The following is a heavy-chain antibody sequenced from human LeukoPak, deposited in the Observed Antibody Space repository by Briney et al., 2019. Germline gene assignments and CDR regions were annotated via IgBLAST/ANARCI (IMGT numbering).Heavy chain of an antibody. V-gene: IGHV4-34*01. Sequence: SETLSLTCAVYGGSFSGYYWSWIRQPPGKGLEWIGGINHSGSTNYNPSLKSRVTISVDTSKNQFSLKLSSVTAADTAVYYCARGLTYYDIFRTYTTSNWFDPWGQGTLVTVSS. J-gene: IGHJ5*02. D-gene: IGHD3-9*01. CDR2: INHSGST. CDR3: ARGLTYYDIFRTYTTSNWFDP. CDR1: GGSFSGYY.